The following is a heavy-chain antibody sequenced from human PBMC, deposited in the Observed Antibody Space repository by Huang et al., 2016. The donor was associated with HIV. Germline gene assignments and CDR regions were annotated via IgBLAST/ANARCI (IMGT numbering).Heavy chain of an antibody. J-gene: IGHJ3*02. Sequence: QLQLQGSGSGLVKPSQTLSLTCAVSGGSISSGGYSWSWIRQPPGKGLEWIGYIYHSGSAYYNPSLKSRVTISVDRSKNQFSLKLSSGTAADTAVYYWARVQGGDYRRGVDAFDIWGQGTMVTISS. V-gene: IGHV4-30-2*01. CDR1: GGSISSGGYS. D-gene: IGHD4-17*01. CDR2: IYHSGSA. CDR3: ARVQGGDYRRGVDAFDI.